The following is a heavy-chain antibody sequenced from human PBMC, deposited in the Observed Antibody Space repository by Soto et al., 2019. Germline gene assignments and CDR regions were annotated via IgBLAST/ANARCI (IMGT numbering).Heavy chain of an antibody. CDR1: GFTFRSYS. Sequence: PWVCLRLSCSAAGFTFRSYSMNWGSQAPGKGLERVSYISISSRTIYYAVSVKGRFTISRDDAKNSLYLQMNSLRDEDTSVYYCARDNGIAGSFDPWGKGTLVTVSS. V-gene: IGHV3-48*02. D-gene: IGHD6-13*01. CDR3: ARDNGIAGSFDP. J-gene: IGHJ5*02. CDR2: ISISSRTI.